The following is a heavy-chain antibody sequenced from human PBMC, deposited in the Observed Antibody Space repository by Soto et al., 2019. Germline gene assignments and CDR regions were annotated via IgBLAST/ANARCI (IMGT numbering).Heavy chain of an antibody. CDR3: ARDHLRLYYYDSSGYYLPAFDI. D-gene: IGHD3-22*01. J-gene: IGHJ3*02. Sequence: GGSLRLSCAASGFTFSSYGMHWVRQAPGKGLEWVAVIWYDGSNKYYADSVKGRFTISRDNSKNTLYLQMNSLRAEDTAVYYCARDHLRLYYYDSSGYYLPAFDIWGQGTMVTVSS. CDR1: GFTFSSYG. V-gene: IGHV3-33*01. CDR2: IWYDGSNK.